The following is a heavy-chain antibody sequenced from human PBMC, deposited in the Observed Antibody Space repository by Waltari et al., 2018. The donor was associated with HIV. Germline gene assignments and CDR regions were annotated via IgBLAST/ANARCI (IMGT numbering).Heavy chain of an antibody. D-gene: IGHD1-1*01. J-gene: IGHJ4*02. V-gene: IGHV3-74*01. CDR3: TRTLQDLYFFDE. CDR2: IKTDGTIT. CDR1: GFIFDPYW. Sequence: DVQLVESGGGLVQPGGSLRLSCGASGFIFDPYWMFWVRQAPGEGLVGVARIKTDGTITTYADSVKGRFVISRDNAKNTLFLQMNSLRVEDTAVYYCTRTLQDLYFFDEWGQGTLVTVSS.